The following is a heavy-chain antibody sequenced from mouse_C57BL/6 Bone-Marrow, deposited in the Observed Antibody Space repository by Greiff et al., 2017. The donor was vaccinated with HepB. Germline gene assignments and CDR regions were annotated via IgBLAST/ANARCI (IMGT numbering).Heavy chain of an antibody. CDR3: ARYDYCAMDY. V-gene: IGHV1-64*01. CDR1: GYTFNSYW. J-gene: IGHJ4*01. Sequence: QVQLQQPGAELVKPGASVKLSCKASGYTFNSYWMHWVKQRPGQGLEWIGMIHPNSGSTNYNEKFKSKATLTVDKSSSTAYMQLSSLTSEDSAVYYCARYDYCAMDYWGQGTSVTVSS. CDR2: IHPNSGST.